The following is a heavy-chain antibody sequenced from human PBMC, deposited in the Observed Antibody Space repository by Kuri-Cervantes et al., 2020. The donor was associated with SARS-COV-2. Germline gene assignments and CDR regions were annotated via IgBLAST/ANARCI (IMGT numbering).Heavy chain of an antibody. CDR2: ISGSGGST. CDR3: AKKATYDSSGYYPFDY. Sequence: ETLSLTCAASGFTFSSYATSWVRQAPGKGLEWVSAISGSGGSTNYADSVKGRFTISRDNSKNTLYLQMNSLRAEDTAVYYCAKKATYDSSGYYPFDYWGQGTLVTVSS. CDR1: GFTFSSYA. V-gene: IGHV3-23*01. D-gene: IGHD3-22*01. J-gene: IGHJ4*02.